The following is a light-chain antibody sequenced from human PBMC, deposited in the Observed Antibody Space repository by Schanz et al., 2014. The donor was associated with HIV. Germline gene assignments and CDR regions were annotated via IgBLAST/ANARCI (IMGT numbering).Light chain of an antibody. Sequence: EIVLTQSPGTLSLSPGERATLSCRASQSVSSNLAWYQQKPGQAPRLLIYDASSRATGIPDRFSGSGSGTDFTLTIIRLEPEDFAVYYCQQRSTWPLTFGGGTKVGIK. CDR3: QQRSTWPLT. CDR1: QSVSSN. V-gene: IGKV3D-20*02. CDR2: DAS. J-gene: IGKJ4*01.